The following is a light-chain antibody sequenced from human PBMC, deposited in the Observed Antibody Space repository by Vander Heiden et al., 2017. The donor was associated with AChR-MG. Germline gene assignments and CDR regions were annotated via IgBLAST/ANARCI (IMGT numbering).Light chain of an antibody. J-gene: IGLJ3*02. V-gene: IGLV2-11*01. CDR1: SSDVGGYYY. CDR3: CSYAGSYSWV. CDR2: DVS. Sequence: QSALTQPRSVSGSPGQSVTISCTGTSSDVGGYYYVSWYQQHPGKAPTLIIYDVSKRPSGVPDRFSGSKSGNTASLTISGFQAEDEADYSCCSYAGSYSWVFGGGTKLTVL.